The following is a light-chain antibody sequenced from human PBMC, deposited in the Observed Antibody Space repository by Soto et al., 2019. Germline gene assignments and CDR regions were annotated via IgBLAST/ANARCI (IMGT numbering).Light chain of an antibody. V-gene: IGLV2-14*01. CDR3: SSYTSTRTLV. Sequence: QSALTQPASVSGSPGQSITISCTGTSSDVGGYNYVSWYQQHPGTAPKLMIYDVSNRPSGVSNRFAGSKSCNTASLTISGLQAEDEADYYCSSYTSTRTLVFGGGTKLTVL. CDR2: DVS. J-gene: IGLJ2*01. CDR1: SSDVGGYNY.